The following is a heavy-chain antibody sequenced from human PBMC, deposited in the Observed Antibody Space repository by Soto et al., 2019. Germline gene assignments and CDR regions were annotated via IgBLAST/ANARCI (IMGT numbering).Heavy chain of an antibody. CDR3: AKDTALTRDGMDV. J-gene: IGHJ6*02. V-gene: IGHV3-43*01. Sequence: GGSLRLSCAASGFTFDDYTMHWVRQAPGKGLEWVSLISWDGGSTYYADSVKGRFTISRDNSKNSLYLQMNSLRTEDTALYYCAKDTALTRDGMDVWGQGTTVTVSS. CDR2: ISWDGGST. D-gene: IGHD7-27*01. CDR1: GFTFDDYT.